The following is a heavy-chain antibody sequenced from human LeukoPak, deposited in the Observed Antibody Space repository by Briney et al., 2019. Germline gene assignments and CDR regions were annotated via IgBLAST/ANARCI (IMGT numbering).Heavy chain of an antibody. J-gene: IGHJ3*02. Sequence: GGSLRLSCAASGFTFSSYAMSWVRQAPGKGLEWVSAISGSGGSTYYADSVKGRFTISRDNSKNTLYLQMNSLRAEDTAVYYCAKEVGGYCSSTSCYAPNSGAFDIWGQGTMVTVSS. CDR2: ISGSGGST. V-gene: IGHV3-23*01. CDR1: GFTFSSYA. CDR3: AKEVGGYCSSTSCYAPNSGAFDI. D-gene: IGHD2-2*01.